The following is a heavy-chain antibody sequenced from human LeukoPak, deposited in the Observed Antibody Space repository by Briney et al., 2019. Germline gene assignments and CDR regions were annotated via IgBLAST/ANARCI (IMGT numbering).Heavy chain of an antibody. V-gene: IGHV3-7*03. CDR3: ARDLYNSASK. J-gene: IGHJ4*02. CDR1: GFTFSSSW. Sequence: GGSLKLSCAASGFTFSSSWMTWVRQAPGEGLEWVANIKQDGGEKYYVDSVKGRFTISRDNAKNSLYLQMNSLRAEDAAVYYCARDLYNSASKWGQGALVTVSS. D-gene: IGHD6-25*01. CDR2: IKQDGGEK.